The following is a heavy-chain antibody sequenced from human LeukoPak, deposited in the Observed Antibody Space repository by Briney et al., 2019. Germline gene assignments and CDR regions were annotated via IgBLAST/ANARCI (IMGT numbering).Heavy chain of an antibody. CDR1: GFTFSSYW. CDR2: INTDGSST. CDR3: ARSGGSSSLGY. J-gene: IGHJ4*02. V-gene: IGHV3-74*01. D-gene: IGHD6-6*01. Sequence: GGSLRLSCAASGFTFSSYWMHWVRQAPGKGLVWVSHINTDGSSTTYADSVKGRLTISRDNAKNTLYLQMNSLRAEDAAVYYCARSGGSSSLGYWGQGTLVTVSS.